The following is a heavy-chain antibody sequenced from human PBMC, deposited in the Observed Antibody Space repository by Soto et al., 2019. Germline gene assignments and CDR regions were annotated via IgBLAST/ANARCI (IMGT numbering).Heavy chain of an antibody. CDR3: ARPMVVILDDAFDI. J-gene: IGHJ3*02. V-gene: IGHV3-33*01. CDR2: IWYDGSNK. Sequence: GGSLRLSCAASGFTFSSYGMHWVRQAPGKGLECVAVIWYDGSNKYYADSVKGRFTISRDNSKNTLYLQMNSLRAEDTAVYYCARPMVVILDDAFDIWGQGTMVTVSS. CDR1: GFTFSSYG. D-gene: IGHD3-22*01.